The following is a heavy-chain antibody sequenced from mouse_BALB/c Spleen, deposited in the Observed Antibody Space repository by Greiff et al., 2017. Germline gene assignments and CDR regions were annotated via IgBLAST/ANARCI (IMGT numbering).Heavy chain of an antibody. V-gene: IGHV1-9*01. CDR2: ILPGSGST. Sequence: QVQLKQSGAELMKPGASVKISCKATGYTFSSYWIEWVKQRPGHGLEWIGEILPGSGSTNYNEKFKGKATFTADTSSNTAYMQLSSLTSEDSAVYYCASSYGNYDYYAMDYWGQGTSVTVSS. CDR1: GYTFSSYW. CDR3: ASSYGNYDYYAMDY. J-gene: IGHJ4*01. D-gene: IGHD2-1*01.